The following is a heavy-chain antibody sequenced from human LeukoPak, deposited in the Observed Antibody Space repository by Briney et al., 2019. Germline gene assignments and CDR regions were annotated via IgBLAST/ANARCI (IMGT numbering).Heavy chain of an antibody. V-gene: IGHV3-23*01. CDR2: ISGVGGNR. CDR1: GFRFSDYA. Sequence: GGSLRLSCATPGFRFSDYAMSWVRQAPGKGLEWFSSISGVGGNRYYANSVKGRFTISRDSSKNTLYLQMDNLRAEDTATYYCAKESSSHLAWGHWGQGILVTVSS. D-gene: IGHD6-19*01. J-gene: IGHJ4*02. CDR3: AKESSSHLAWGH.